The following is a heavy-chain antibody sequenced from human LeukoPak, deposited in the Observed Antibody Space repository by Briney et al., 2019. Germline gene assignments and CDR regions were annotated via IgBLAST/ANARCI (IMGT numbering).Heavy chain of an antibody. CDR2: IIPIFGTA. Sequence: ASVKVSCKASGGTFSSYAISWVRQAPGQGLEWMGGIIPIFGTANYAQKFQGRVTITADESTITAYMELSSLRSEDTAVYYCARASGGVQIFDYWGQGTLVTVSP. CDR1: GGTFSSYA. CDR3: ARASGGVQIFDY. D-gene: IGHD3-16*01. J-gene: IGHJ4*02. V-gene: IGHV1-69*01.